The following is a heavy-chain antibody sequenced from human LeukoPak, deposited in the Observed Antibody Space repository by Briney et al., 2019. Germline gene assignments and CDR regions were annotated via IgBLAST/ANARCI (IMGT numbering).Heavy chain of an antibody. CDR3: ARGGPPYSGNSDFDS. Sequence: PGGSLRLSCAASGFTFSSYAMSWVRQSPGKGLEWVAVISEGGGYTYDADSVKGRFAISRDNFKNTLSLQMDSLRVEDTAVYYCARGGPPYSGNSDFDSRGQGTLVTVSS. V-gene: IGHV3-23*01. D-gene: IGHD1-26*01. CDR2: ISEGGGYT. J-gene: IGHJ4*02. CDR1: GFTFSSYA.